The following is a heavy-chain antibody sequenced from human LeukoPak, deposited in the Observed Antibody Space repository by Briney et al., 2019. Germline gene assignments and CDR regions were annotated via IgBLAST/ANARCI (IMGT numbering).Heavy chain of an antibody. J-gene: IGHJ5*02. Sequence: SQTLSLTCAISGDSVSSNSVTWNWIRQSPSRGLEWLGRTYYRSTWYNDYAVSVRGRITVNPDISKNQFSLHLNSVTPADTAVYYCARRLTQYDCFDPWGQGILVTVSS. CDR3: ARRLTQYDCFDP. V-gene: IGHV6-1*01. CDR2: TYYRSTWYN. CDR1: GDSVSSNSVT. D-gene: IGHD2-2*01.